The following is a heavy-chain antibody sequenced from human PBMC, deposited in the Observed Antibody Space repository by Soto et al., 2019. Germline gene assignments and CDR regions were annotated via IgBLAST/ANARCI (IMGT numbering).Heavy chain of an antibody. V-gene: IGHV1-69*02. D-gene: IGHD5-12*01. J-gene: IGHJ4*02. CDR2: IVLLLNIA. CDR1: GGTFSNDI. Sequence: QVQLVQSGAEAKKPGSSVKVSCESSGGTFSNDIITWVRQAPGQGLEWMGRIVLLLNIANYAQKFQGRVTITADKSTGTAYMELNSLTSEDTAAYYCVKNSPIGSTFSGYDGIDSWGQGTLVTVSS. CDR3: VKNSPIGSTFSGYDGIDS.